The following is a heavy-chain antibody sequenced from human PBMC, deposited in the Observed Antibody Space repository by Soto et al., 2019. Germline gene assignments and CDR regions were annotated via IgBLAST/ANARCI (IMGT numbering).Heavy chain of an antibody. D-gene: IGHD6-6*01. CDR3: ARGGSSSDNGMDI. J-gene: IGHJ6*02. CDR2: MSSRSLTI. V-gene: IGHV3-48*02. CDR1: GFTFSTYS. Sequence: EVQLVESGGGLVQPGGSLRVSCAASGFTFSTYSMNWVRQAPGKGLEWVSYMSSRSLTIYYTESVKGRFTISRDNAKKSLYLQMNSLRDEDTAVYYCARGGSSSDNGMDIWGQGTTVTVSS.